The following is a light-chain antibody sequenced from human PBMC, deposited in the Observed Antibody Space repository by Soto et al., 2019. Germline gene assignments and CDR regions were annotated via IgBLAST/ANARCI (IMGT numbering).Light chain of an antibody. V-gene: IGLV2-14*01. CDR1: SCDVGGYNY. CDR2: DIS. J-gene: IGLJ2*01. CDR3: SSYTSSSTLV. Sequence: QSALTQPASVSGSPGQSITISCTGTSCDVGGYNYVSWYQQHPGKAPKLMIYDISNRPSVVSNRFSGSKSGNTSSLTISGLQAEDEADYYCSSYTSSSTLVFGGGTKVTVL.